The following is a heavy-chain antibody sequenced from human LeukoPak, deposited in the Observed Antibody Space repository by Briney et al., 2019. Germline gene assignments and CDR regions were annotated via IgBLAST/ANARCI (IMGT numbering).Heavy chain of an antibody. V-gene: IGHV3-21*01. CDR1: GFTFSSYG. D-gene: IGHD1-1*01. Sequence: PGGSLRLSCAASGFTFSSYGMYWVRQAPGKGLEWVSSISSSSSNIYYADSVKGRFTISRDNAKNSLYLQMNSLRVEDTAVYYCARCTTGRTFGSLREIKRSREIDYWGQGTLVTVSS. CDR3: ARCTTGRTFGSLREIKRSREIDY. J-gene: IGHJ4*02. CDR2: ISSSSSNI.